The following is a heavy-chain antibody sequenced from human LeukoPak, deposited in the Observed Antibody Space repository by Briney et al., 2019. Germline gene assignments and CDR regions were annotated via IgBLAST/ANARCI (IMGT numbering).Heavy chain of an antibody. D-gene: IGHD2-2*01. J-gene: IGHJ4*02. CDR2: ISSSSYI. CDR3: ARARLGYCSSTSCYGELGY. Sequence: GGSLRLSCAASGFTFSSYSMNWVRQAPGKGLEWVSSISSSSYIYYADSVKGRFTISRDNAKNSLYLQMNSLRAEDTAVYYCARARLGYCSSTSCYGELGYWGQGTLVTVSS. CDR1: GFTFSSYS. V-gene: IGHV3-21*01.